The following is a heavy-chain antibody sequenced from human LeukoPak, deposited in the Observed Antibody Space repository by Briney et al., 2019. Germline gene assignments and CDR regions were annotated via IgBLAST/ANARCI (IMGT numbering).Heavy chain of an antibody. D-gene: IGHD3-16*01. Sequence: GGSLRLSCAASGFTFSSYAMSWVRQAPGKGLEWVAVISYDGSNKYYADSVKGRFTISRDNSKNTLYLQMNSLRAEDTAVYYCARDHNYDYYYMDVWGKGTTVTVSS. J-gene: IGHJ6*03. CDR3: ARDHNYDYYYMDV. CDR1: GFTFSSYA. CDR2: ISYDGSNK. V-gene: IGHV3-30-3*01.